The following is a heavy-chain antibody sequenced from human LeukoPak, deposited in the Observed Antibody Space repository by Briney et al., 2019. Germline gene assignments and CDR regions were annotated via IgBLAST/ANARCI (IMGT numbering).Heavy chain of an antibody. V-gene: IGHV4-59*12. J-gene: IGHJ6*03. CDR1: GGSISSYY. CDR2: IYYRGTT. CDR3: ARGVEVVPAAEQDYYYYMDV. Sequence: PSETLSLTCTVSGGSISSYYWSWIRQPPGKGLEWIGYIYYRGTTIYNPSLKSRVTMSVDTSKNQFSLKLSSVTAADTAVYYCARGVEVVPAAEQDYYYYMDVWGKGTTVTVSS. D-gene: IGHD2-2*01.